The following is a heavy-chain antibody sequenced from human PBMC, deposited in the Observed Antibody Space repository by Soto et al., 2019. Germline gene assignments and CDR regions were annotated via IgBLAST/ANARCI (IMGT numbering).Heavy chain of an antibody. J-gene: IGHJ4*02. CDR2: IWYDGSNK. CDR1: GFTFSSYG. V-gene: IGHV3-33*01. Sequence: GGSLRLSCAASGFTFSSYGMHWVRQAPGKGLEWVAVIWYDGSNKYYADSVKGRFTISRDNSKNTLYLQMNSLRAEDTAVYYCARDLTVTNDYGDYGSIPFDYWGQGTLVTVSS. D-gene: IGHD4-17*01. CDR3: ARDLTVTNDYGDYGSIPFDY.